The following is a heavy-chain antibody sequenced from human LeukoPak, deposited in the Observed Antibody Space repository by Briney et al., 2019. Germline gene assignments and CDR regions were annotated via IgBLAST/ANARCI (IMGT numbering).Heavy chain of an antibody. Sequence: ASVKVSCKASGYSFTSHYMHWVRQAPGQGLEWMGLINPSGSSTLYAQKFQGRVTMTRDMSTSTAYMELSSLRSEDTAVYYCARADSYGYLSSDYWGQGTLVTVSS. J-gene: IGHJ4*02. V-gene: IGHV1-46*01. CDR2: INPSGSST. CDR1: GYSFTSHY. CDR3: ARADSYGYLSSDY. D-gene: IGHD5-18*01.